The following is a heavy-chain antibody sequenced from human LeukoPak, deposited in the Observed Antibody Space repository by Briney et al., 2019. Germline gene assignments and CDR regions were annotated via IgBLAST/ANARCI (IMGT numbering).Heavy chain of an antibody. V-gene: IGHV1-3*01. CDR1: GYTFTNYA. CDR3: ARDNSRLEGSITFWWFDP. J-gene: IGHJ5*02. D-gene: IGHD3-16*01. CDR2: INGGNGYT. Sequence: ASVKVSCKASGYTFTNYALHWVRQAPGQGLECMGWINGGNGYTRHLQKFQDRVTITQDTSANTAYLELSGLRSEDTAVYYCARDNSRLEGSITFWWFDPWGQGTLVTVSS.